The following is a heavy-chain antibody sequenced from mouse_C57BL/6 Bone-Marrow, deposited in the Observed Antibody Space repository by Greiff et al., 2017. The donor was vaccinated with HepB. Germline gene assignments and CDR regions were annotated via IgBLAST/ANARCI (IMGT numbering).Heavy chain of an antibody. Sequence: DVMLVESGGGLVKPGGSLKLSCAASGFTFSSYAMSWVRQTPEKRLEWVATISDGGSYTYYPDNVKGRFTISRDNAKNNLYLQMSHLKSEDTAMYYCAREGFFFAWFAYWGQGTLVTVSA. V-gene: IGHV5-4*01. CDR2: ISDGGSYT. J-gene: IGHJ3*01. CDR1: GFTFSSYA. CDR3: AREGFFFAWFAY.